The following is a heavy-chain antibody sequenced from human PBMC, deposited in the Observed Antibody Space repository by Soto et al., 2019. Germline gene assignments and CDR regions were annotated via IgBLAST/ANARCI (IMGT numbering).Heavy chain of an antibody. CDR2: IYYSGST. J-gene: IGHJ4*02. D-gene: IGHD3-10*01. CDR3: ARHNYGSGSTYFDY. Sequence: PSETLSLTCTVSGGSISSYYWSWIRQPPGKGLEWIEYIYYSGSTNYNPSLKSRVTISVDTSKNQFSLKLNSMTAADTAVYYCARHNYGSGSTYFDYWGQGTLVTVSS. V-gene: IGHV4-59*08. CDR1: GGSISSYY.